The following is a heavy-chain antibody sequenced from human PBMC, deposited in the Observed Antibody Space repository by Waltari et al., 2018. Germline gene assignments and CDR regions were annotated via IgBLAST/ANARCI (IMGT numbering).Heavy chain of an antibody. CDR2: VDPEDGET. J-gene: IGHJ6*02. CDR1: GYTFTDYY. V-gene: IGHV1-69-2*01. D-gene: IGHD6-13*01. CDR3: AATAAGLYYYYGMDV. Sequence: EVQLVQSGAEVKKPGATVKISCKVSGYTFTDYYMHWVQQAPGKGLEWMGLVDPEDGETIYAEKFQGSVTMTRDTFISTAYMELSRLRSDDTAVYYCAATAAGLYYYYGMDVWGQGTTVTVSS.